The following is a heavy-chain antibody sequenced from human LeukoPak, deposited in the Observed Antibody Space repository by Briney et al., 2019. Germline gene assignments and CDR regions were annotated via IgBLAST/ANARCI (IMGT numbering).Heavy chain of an antibody. J-gene: IGHJ6*02. D-gene: IGHD6-6*01. CDR3: ARARGSSSSGAGYYYGMDV. Sequence: GGSLRLSCAASGFTFSDYYMSWIRQAPGKGLEWVSYISSSGSTIYYADSVKGRFTISRDNAKDSLYLQMNSLRAEDTAVYYCARARGSSSSGAGYYYGMDVWGQGTTVTVSS. CDR2: ISSSGSTI. V-gene: IGHV3-11*01. CDR1: GFTFSDYY.